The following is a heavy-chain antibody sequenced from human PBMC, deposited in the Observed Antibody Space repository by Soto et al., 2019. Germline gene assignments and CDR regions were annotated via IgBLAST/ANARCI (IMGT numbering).Heavy chain of an antibody. Sequence: GGSLRLSCAASGFTFSDYYMSWIRQAPGKGLEWVSYISSSGSTIYYADSVKGRFTISRDNVKNTVYLQMNSLRAEDTAVYYCARAAFHDALDIWGQGTMVTVSS. V-gene: IGHV3-11*04. J-gene: IGHJ3*02. CDR2: ISSSGSTI. CDR3: ARAAFHDALDI. CDR1: GFTFSDYY.